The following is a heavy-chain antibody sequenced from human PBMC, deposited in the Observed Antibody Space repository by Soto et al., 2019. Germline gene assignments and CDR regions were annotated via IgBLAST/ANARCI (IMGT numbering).Heavy chain of an antibody. V-gene: IGHV4-4*08. CDR2: IYNSDTS. Sequence: QVHLQESGPGLVKPSETLSLTCTVSGVSISTKYWSWIRQSPGRGPEWIGYIYNSDTSTYNPSVKSRVTISADTSKNQFSLKLTSVTAADTAMYFCARGPRTVGATSSVAFDVWGQGTMVTVSS. CDR3: ARGPRTVGATSSVAFDV. CDR1: GVSISTKY. J-gene: IGHJ3*01. D-gene: IGHD1-26*01.